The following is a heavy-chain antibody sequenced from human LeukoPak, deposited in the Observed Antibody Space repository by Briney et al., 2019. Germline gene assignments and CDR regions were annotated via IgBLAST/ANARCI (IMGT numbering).Heavy chain of an antibody. CDR3: ARREIVGATGGGSDY. D-gene: IGHD1-26*01. Sequence: ASVKVSCKASGGTFSSYAISWVRQAPGQGLEWMGRIIPILGIANYAQKFQGRVTITADRATSTAYMELSSLRSEDTDVYYWARREIVGATGGGSDYGGQGTLVTVSS. J-gene: IGHJ4*02. CDR2: IIPILGIA. V-gene: IGHV1-69*04. CDR1: GGTFSSYA.